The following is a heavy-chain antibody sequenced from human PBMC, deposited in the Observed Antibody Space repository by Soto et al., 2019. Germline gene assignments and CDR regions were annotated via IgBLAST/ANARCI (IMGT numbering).Heavy chain of an antibody. CDR3: AKDRGAAGFNGFYP. CDR1: GFTVSSNY. J-gene: IGHJ5*02. CDR2: ISGSGGST. Sequence: PGGSLRLSCAASGFTVSSNYMSWVRQAPGKGLEWVSVISGSGGSTYYADSVKGRFTISRDNSKNTLYLQMNSLRAEDTAVYYCAKDRGAAGFNGFYPWGQGTVVPVSS. V-gene: IGHV3-23*01. D-gene: IGHD6-13*01.